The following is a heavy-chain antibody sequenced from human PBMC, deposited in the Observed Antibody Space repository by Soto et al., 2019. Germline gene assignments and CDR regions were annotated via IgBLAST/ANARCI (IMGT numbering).Heavy chain of an antibody. CDR1: GGSFSGYY. CDR2: INHSGST. Sequence: QVQLQQWGAGLLKPSETLSLTCAVYGGSFSGYYWSWIRQPPGKGLEWIGEINHSGSTNYNPSLKSRVTRSVDTSKNQCSLKLSSVTAADTAVYYCARGGDNFRFLEWFRPDPKLDYWGQGTLVTVSS. J-gene: IGHJ4*02. V-gene: IGHV4-34*01. D-gene: IGHD3-3*01. CDR3: ARGGDNFRFLEWFRPDPKLDY.